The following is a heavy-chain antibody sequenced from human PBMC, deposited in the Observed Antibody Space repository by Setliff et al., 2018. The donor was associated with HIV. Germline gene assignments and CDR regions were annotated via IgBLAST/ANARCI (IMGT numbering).Heavy chain of an antibody. Sequence: PSETLSLTCTVSGGSITSYYWNWIRQSPGKGLEWIGYIFDSGTTKYNPSVTSRVTISVDASKSQFFLQLISVTAADTAVYYCARQGGYNSPLMVWGQGKLVTSPQ. D-gene: IGHD3-10*01. CDR2: IFDSGTT. CDR3: ARQGGYNSPLMV. CDR1: GGSITSYY. J-gene: IGHJ4*02. V-gene: IGHV4-59*08.